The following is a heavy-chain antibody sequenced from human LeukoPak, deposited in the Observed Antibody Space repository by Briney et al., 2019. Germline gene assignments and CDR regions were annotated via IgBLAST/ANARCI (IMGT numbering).Heavy chain of an antibody. V-gene: IGHV3-33*01. J-gene: IGHJ4*02. CDR1: GFTFSDYG. CDR3: ARGVDYYENSGTIDY. Sequence: GGSLRLSCTASGFTFSDYGMHWVRQPPGKGLEWVAIIWYDGSNKKYEDSVKGRFTISRDNSKNTLYLQMNSLRAEDTAVYYCARGVDYYENSGTIDYWGQGTLVTVSS. CDR2: IWYDGSNK. D-gene: IGHD3-22*01.